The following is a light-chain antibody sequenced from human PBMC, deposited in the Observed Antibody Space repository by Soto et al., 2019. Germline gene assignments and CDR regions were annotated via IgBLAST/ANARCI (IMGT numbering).Light chain of an antibody. J-gene: IGLJ3*02. CDR2: RNN. Sequence: HSVLTQPPSASGTPGQTVTISCSGSISNIGSNFVFWYQQLPGAAPKLLISRNNQRPSGVPDRFSGSKSGTSASLAISGLRSADEDDYHCSEWYDSLSGVVFGGGTKVTVL. CDR1: ISNIGSNF. V-gene: IGLV1-47*01. CDR3: SEWYDSLSGVV.